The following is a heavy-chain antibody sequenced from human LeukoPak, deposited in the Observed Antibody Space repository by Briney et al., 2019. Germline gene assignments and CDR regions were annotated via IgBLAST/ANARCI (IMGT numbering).Heavy chain of an antibody. CDR2: ISAYNGNT. Sequence: GSSVKVSCKASGGTFSSYAISWVRQAPGQGLEWMGWISAYNGNTNYAQKLQGRVTMTTDTSTSTAYMELMSLRSDDTAVYYCARGPPTVPAAIMDYPWGQGTLVTVSS. CDR3: ARGPPTVPAAIMDYP. CDR1: GGTFSSYA. J-gene: IGHJ5*02. D-gene: IGHD2-2*01. V-gene: IGHV1-18*01.